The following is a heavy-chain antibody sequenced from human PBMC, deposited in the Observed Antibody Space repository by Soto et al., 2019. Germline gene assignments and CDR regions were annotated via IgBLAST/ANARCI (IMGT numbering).Heavy chain of an antibody. J-gene: IGHJ6*02. Sequence: PGGSLRLSCAASGFTFSSYGMHWVRQAPGKGLEWVAVISYDGSNKYYADSVKGRFTISRDNSKNTLYLQMNSLRAEDTAVYYCAKDFGTDYYGMDVWGHGTTVTVS. CDR3: AKDFGTDYYGMDV. D-gene: IGHD1-1*01. V-gene: IGHV3-30*18. CDR1: GFTFSSYG. CDR2: ISYDGSNK.